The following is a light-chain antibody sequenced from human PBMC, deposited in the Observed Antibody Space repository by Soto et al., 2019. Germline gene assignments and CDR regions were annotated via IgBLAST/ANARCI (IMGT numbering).Light chain of an antibody. J-gene: IGLJ2*01. CDR3: SSYTSSSTRHVV. Sequence: QSALTQPASVSGSPGQSITISCTGTSSDVGGYTYVSWYQQHPGKAPKLMIYDVSNRPSGVSNRFSGSKSGNTASLTISGLQAEDEADYYCSSYTSSSTRHVVFGGGTKLTVL. V-gene: IGLV2-14*01. CDR1: SSDVGGYTY. CDR2: DVS.